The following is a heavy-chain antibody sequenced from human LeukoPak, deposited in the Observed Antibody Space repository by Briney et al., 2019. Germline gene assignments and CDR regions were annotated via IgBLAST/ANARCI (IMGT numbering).Heavy chain of an antibody. CDR3: AREGPLRGIDY. CDR2: IYYSGST. Sequence: PSETLSLTCTVSGVSISSGGYYWSWIRQHPGKGLEWIGYIYYSGSTYYNPSLKSRVTISVDTSKNQFSLKLSSVTAADTAVYYCAREGPLRGIDYWGQGTLVTVSS. V-gene: IGHV4-31*03. CDR1: GVSISSGGYY. J-gene: IGHJ4*02. D-gene: IGHD3-10*01.